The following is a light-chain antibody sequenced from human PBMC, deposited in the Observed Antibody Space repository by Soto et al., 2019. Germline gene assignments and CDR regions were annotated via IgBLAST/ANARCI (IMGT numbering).Light chain of an antibody. CDR3: QQCGT. V-gene: IGKV1-5*03. CDR2: KAS. J-gene: IGKJ1*01. CDR1: QSISSW. Sequence: DIQMTQSPSTLSASVGDRVTITCRASQSISSWLAWYQQKPGKAPKLLIYKASNLESGVPSRFSGSGSGTEFTLTISSLQPDEFATYYCQQCGTFGQGTKVEIK.